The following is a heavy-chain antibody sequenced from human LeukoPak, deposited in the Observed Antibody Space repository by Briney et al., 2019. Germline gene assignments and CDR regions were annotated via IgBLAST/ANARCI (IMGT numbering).Heavy chain of an antibody. CDR2: TYHRSKWYS. CDR1: GDSVSSNSAA. D-gene: IGHD2-8*02. CDR3: ARTTGHFDY. J-gene: IGHJ4*02. V-gene: IGHV6-1*01. Sequence: SQTLSLTCAISGDSVSSNSAAWNWIRQSPSRGLEWLGRTYHRSKWYSESALSLKGRITVNPDTSKNQFSLQLNSVCPEDTAVYYCARTTGHFDYWGQGTLVTVSS.